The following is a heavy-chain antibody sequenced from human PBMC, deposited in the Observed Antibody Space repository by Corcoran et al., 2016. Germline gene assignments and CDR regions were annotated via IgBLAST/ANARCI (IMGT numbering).Heavy chain of an antibody. J-gene: IGHJ1*01. CDR1: GFTFSSYG. CDR3: AKDQWPDIAEYFQH. Sequence: QVQLVESGGGVVQPGRSLRLSCAASGFTFSSYGMHWVRQAPGKGLEWVAVISYDGSNKYYADSVKGRFTISRDNSKNTLYLQMNSLRAEDTAVYYCAKDQWPDIAEYFQHWGQGTLVTVSS. V-gene: IGHV3-30*18. D-gene: IGHD6-19*01. CDR2: ISYDGSNK.